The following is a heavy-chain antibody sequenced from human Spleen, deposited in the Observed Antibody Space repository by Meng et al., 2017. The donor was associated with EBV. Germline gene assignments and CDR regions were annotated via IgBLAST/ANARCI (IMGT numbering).Heavy chain of an antibody. CDR3: ASGGGVDALGDY. Sequence: GRLQESGPGLVKPSGTLSLTWSCSGGSIRSRNWGSWVRQPPGKGLEWIGEIYHSGSTNYNPSLKSRVTISVDKSKNQFSLKLRSVTAADTAVYYCASGGGVDALGDYWGQGTLVTVSS. V-gene: IGHV4-4*02. CDR2: IYHSGST. J-gene: IGHJ4*02. CDR1: GGSIRSRNW. D-gene: IGHD3-16*01.